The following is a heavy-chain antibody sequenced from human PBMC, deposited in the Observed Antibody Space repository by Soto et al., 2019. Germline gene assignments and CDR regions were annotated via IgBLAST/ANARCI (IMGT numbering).Heavy chain of an antibody. J-gene: IGHJ4*02. CDR1: GASFSGYY. V-gene: IGHV4-34*01. Sequence: TLSLTCSVYGASFSGYYWSWIRQSPGKGLEWIGEIHHSGSTHYNPSLKSRLTFSIDESQSQFYMMLTSVTAADTALYFCARGHSTSGYDSWGQGSLVTVSS. CDR2: IHHSGST. CDR3: ARGHSTSGYDS. D-gene: IGHD6-6*01.